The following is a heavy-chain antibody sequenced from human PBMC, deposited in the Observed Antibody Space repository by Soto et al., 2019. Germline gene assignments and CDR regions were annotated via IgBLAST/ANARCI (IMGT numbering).Heavy chain of an antibody. CDR1: GGSISSSSYY. D-gene: IGHD6-13*01. V-gene: IGHV4-61*05. CDR3: AVTGYSSSWYVGLDYYYGMDV. CDR2: IYYSGST. Sequence: SETLSLTCTVSGGSISSSSYYWGWIRQPPGKGLEWIGYIYYSGSTNYNPSLKSRVTISVDTSKNQFSLKLSSVTAADTAVYYCAVTGYSSSWYVGLDYYYGMDVWGQGTTVTVSS. J-gene: IGHJ6*02.